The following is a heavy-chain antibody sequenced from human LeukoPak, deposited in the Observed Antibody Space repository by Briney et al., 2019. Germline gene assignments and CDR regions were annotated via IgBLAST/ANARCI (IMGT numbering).Heavy chain of an antibody. CDR3: ARDLGGYSYFDY. V-gene: IGHV4-31*03. J-gene: IGHJ4*02. CDR1: GVSISSGGYY. CDR2: IYYSGST. Sequence: SETLSLTCTVSGVSISSGGYYWSWIRQHPGKGLEWIGYIYYSGSTYYSPSLKSRVTISVDTSKNQFSLKLSSVTAADTAVYYCARDLGGYSYFDYWGQGTLVTVSS. D-gene: IGHD5-18*01.